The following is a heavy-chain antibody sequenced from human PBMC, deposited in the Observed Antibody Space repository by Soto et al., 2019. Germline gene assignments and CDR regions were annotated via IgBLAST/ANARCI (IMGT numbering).Heavy chain of an antibody. D-gene: IGHD4-17*01. Sequence: QVQLVQSGAEVKKPWASVKVSCKTPGYIFPSSTISWVRQAPGQGLEWMGWISAYHGNIKDAQKFQGRFTMTTDTSPSTAYMELRSLTSDDTAMYYCAIATYGDNDYWGQGTLVTVSS. CDR1: GYIFPSST. V-gene: IGHV1-18*01. CDR2: ISAYHGNI. CDR3: AIATYGDNDY. J-gene: IGHJ4*02.